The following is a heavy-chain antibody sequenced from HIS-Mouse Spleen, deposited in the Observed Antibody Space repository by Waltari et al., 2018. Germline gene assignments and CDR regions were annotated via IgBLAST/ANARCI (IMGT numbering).Heavy chain of an antibody. V-gene: IGHV2-70*15. CDR1: GFSLSTSGMC. CDR3: ARIAEGYSSGWYAFDY. J-gene: IGHJ4*02. CDR2: IDWDDDK. Sequence: QVTLRESGPALVKPTQTLTLTCTFSGFSLSTSGMCVSWIRQPPGKALEWLARIDWDDDKYYSTSLKPRLTISKDTSKNQVVLTMTNMDPVDTATYYCARIAEGYSSGWYAFDYWGQGTLVTVSS. D-gene: IGHD6-19*01.